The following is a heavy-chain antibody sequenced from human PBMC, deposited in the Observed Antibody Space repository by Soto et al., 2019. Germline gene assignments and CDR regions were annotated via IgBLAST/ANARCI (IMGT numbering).Heavy chain of an antibody. CDR2: ISVSGGRT. Sequence: LRLSCAASGFMFSGSATSWVRQVPGKGLEWVSSISVSGGRTYYADSVKGRFTVSRDNSKNTLYLQLNNLRAEDTALYYCARTNLGSGPAFDYWGQGTLVTVSS. CDR1: GFMFSGSA. CDR3: ARTNLGSGPAFDY. J-gene: IGHJ4*02. V-gene: IGHV3-23*01.